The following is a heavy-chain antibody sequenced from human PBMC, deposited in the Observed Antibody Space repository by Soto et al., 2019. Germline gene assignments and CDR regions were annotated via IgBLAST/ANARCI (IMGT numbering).Heavy chain of an antibody. J-gene: IGHJ4*02. CDR2: ISYDGSNK. CDR3: ARDLQVGIAARQYDY. CDR1: GFTFSSYA. V-gene: IGHV3-30-3*01. Sequence: GSLRLSCAASGFTFSSYAMHWVRQAPGKGLEWVAVISYDGSNKYYADSVKGRFTISRDNSKNTLYLQMNSLRAEDTAVYYCARDLQVGIAARQYDYWGQGTLVTVSS. D-gene: IGHD6-6*01.